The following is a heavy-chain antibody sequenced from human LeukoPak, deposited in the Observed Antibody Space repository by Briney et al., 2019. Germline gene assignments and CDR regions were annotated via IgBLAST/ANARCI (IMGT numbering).Heavy chain of an antibody. CDR2: INGGSSPR. V-gene: IGHV3-48*03. J-gene: IGHJ5*02. CDR1: GFTFSSYE. D-gene: IGHD1-7*01. Sequence: PGGSLRLSCAASGFTFSSYEMNWVRQAPGKGPEWVAYINGGSSPRYYADSVKGRFTISRDNAKNSLYLQMNSLRGDDTAVYYCVRGVGVSRFNYLDPWGQGTLVIVSS. CDR3: VRGVGVSRFNYLDP.